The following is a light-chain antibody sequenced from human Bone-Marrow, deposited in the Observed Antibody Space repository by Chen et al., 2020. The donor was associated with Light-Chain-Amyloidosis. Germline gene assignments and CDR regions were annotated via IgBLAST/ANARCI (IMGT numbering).Light chain of an antibody. Sequence: EIVLTQSPGTLSLSPGDRATLSCRTSQSISSTYLAWYQQKPGQAPRLLIYGVSSRATGIADSVSGSGFGTDFPLTMSRLEPEDFAGYYCQQYSTSPLTFGGGTKVEIK. CDR3: QQYSTSPLT. CDR1: QSISSTY. J-gene: IGKJ4*01. CDR2: GVS. V-gene: IGKV3-20*01.